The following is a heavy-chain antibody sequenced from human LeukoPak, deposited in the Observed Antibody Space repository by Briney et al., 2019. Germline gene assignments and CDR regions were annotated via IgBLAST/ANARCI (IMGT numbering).Heavy chain of an antibody. J-gene: IGHJ4*02. D-gene: IGHD3-22*01. CDR2: INPNSGGT. CDR1: GYTFTGYY. Sequence: ASVKVPCKASGYTFTGYYMHWVRQAPGQGLEWMGWINPNSGGTNYAQKFQGRVTMTRDTSISTAYMELSRLRSDDTAVYYCARVGVTMTMRFPDYWGQGTLVTVSS. V-gene: IGHV1-2*02. CDR3: ARVGVTMTMRFPDY.